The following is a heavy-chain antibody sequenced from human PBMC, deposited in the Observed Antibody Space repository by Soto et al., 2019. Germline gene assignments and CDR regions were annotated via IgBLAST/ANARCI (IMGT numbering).Heavy chain of an antibody. CDR3: TRGRDFWSGLIGVYFDY. CDR1: GFTFGDYA. Sequence: GGSLRLSCTASGFTFGDYAMSWFRQAPGKGLEWVGFIRSKAYGGTTEYAASVKGRFTISRDDSKSIAYLQMNSLKTEDTAVYYCTRGRDFWSGLIGVYFDYWGQGTLVTVSS. CDR2: IRSKAYGGTT. J-gene: IGHJ4*02. D-gene: IGHD3-3*01. V-gene: IGHV3-49*03.